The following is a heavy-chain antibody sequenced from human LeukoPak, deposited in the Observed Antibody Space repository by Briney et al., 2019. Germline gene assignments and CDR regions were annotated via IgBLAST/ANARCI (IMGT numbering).Heavy chain of an antibody. J-gene: IGHJ1*01. CDR2: TYYKSKWYN. Sequence: SQTLSLTCAISGDSVSSNSAAWNWIRQSPSRGLEWLGRTYYKSKWYNDYAVSVKGRITINPDTSKNQFSLQLNSVTPEDTAVYYCARGYSISCPGCFQYWGQGTLVTVSS. D-gene: IGHD6-13*01. CDR1: GDSVSSNSAA. V-gene: IGHV6-1*01. CDR3: ARGYSISCPGCFQY.